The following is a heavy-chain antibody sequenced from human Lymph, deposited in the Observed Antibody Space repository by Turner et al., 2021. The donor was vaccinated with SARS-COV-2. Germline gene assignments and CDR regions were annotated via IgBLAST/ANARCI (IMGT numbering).Heavy chain of an antibody. CDR2: IYSGGST. V-gene: IGHV3-53*04. Sequence: EVQLVESGGGLVQPGGSRRLSGPASGLTVSSNYMTWVRQAPGKGLEWVSFIYSGGSTYYADSVKGRFTISRHNSKNTLYLQMNSLRAEDTAVYYCARDLDTAGGMDVWGQGTTVTVSS. J-gene: IGHJ6*02. CDR1: GLTVSSNY. CDR3: ARDLDTAGGMDV. D-gene: IGHD5-18*01.